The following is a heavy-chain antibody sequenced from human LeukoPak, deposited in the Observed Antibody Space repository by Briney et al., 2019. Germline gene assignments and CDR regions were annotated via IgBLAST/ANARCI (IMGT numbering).Heavy chain of an antibody. Sequence: ASVKVSCKASGYTFTSYYMHWVRQAPGQGLEWMGIINPSGGSTSYAQKFQGRVTMTRDTSTSTVYMELSSLRSEDTAVYYCARDLVVVVAARYGMDVWGQGTAVTVSS. V-gene: IGHV1-46*01. CDR3: ARDLVVVVAARYGMDV. D-gene: IGHD2-15*01. J-gene: IGHJ6*02. CDR1: GYTFTSYY. CDR2: INPSGGST.